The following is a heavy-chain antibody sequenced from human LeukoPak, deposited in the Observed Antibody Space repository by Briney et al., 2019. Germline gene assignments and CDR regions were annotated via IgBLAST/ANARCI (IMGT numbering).Heavy chain of an antibody. CDR1: GFTFSSYA. J-gene: IGHJ3*02. CDR2: ISGSGGST. V-gene: IGHV3-23*01. CDR3: ARNNPYSDYLHDAFDI. D-gene: IGHD4-11*01. Sequence: PGGSLRLSCAASGFTFSSYAMSWVRQAPGKGLEWVSAISGSGGSTYYADSVKGRFTISRDNSKNTLYLQMNSLRAEDTAVYYCARNNPYSDYLHDAFDIWGQGTMVTVSS.